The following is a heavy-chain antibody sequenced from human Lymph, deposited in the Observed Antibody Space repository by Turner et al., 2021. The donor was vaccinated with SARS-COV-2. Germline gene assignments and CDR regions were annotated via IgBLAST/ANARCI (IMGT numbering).Heavy chain of an antibody. Sequence: QVQLVQSGAEVKKPGASVKVSCKAPGYTFTSYGISWVRQAPGQGLEWMGWISAYNGYTNYAQKLQGRVTMTTDTSTSTAYMELRSLRSYDTAVYYCAREGYCSTTSCYRGQYYYYGMDVWGQGTTVTVSS. CDR3: AREGYCSTTSCYRGQYYYYGMDV. CDR2: ISAYNGYT. J-gene: IGHJ6*02. D-gene: IGHD2-2*02. CDR1: GYTFTSYG. V-gene: IGHV1-18*04.